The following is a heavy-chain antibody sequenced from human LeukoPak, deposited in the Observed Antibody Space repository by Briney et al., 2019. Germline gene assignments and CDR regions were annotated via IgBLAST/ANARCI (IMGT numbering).Heavy chain of an antibody. CDR1: GGSISSYY. CDR2: IYYSGST. Sequence: KPSETLSLTCTVSGGSISSYYWSWIRQPPGKGLEWIGYIYYSGSTNYNPSLKSRVTISVDTSKNQFSLKLSSVTAADTAVYYCARSTVTWAFDIWGQGTMVTVSS. D-gene: IGHD2-2*01. CDR3: ARSTVTWAFDI. V-gene: IGHV4-59*01. J-gene: IGHJ3*02.